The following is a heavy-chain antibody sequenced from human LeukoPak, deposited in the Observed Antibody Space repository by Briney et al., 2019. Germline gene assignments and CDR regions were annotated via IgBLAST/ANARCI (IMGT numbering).Heavy chain of an antibody. V-gene: IGHV4-59*01. D-gene: IGHD6-6*01. CDR2: IYYSGST. CDR1: GGSISSYY. Sequence: SETLSLTCTVSGGSISSYYWSWIRQPPGKGLEWIGYIYYSGSTNYNPSLKSRVTISVDTSKNQFSLKLSSVTAADTAVYYCARVEKRWQPVGWGYYFDYWGQGTLVTVSS. J-gene: IGHJ4*02. CDR3: ARVEKRWQPVGWGYYFDY.